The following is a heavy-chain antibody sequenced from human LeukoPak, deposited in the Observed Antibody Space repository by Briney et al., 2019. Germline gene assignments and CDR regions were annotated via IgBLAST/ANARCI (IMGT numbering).Heavy chain of an antibody. J-gene: IGHJ3*02. CDR1: GGTFSSYA. CDR2: IIPILGIA. CDR3: ARDLESGSYHTDAFDI. V-gene: IGHV1-69*04. D-gene: IGHD1-26*01. Sequence: SVKVSCKASGGTFSSYAISWVRQAPGQGLEWMGRIIPILGIANYAQKFQGRVTITADKSTSTAYMELSSLRSEDTAVYYCARDLESGSYHTDAFDIWGQGTMATVSS.